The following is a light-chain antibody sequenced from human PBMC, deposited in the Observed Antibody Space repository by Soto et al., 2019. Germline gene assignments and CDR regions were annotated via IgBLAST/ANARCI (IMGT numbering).Light chain of an antibody. Sequence: EVVRTQAPATLSVSPGERATLSCRASQSVSSNLVWYQQKPGQAPRLLIYGASTRATGIPARFSGSGSGTEVTLTISSLQSEDFAVYYCQHYNNWPPYTFGQGTKLEIK. CDR1: QSVSSN. CDR3: QHYNNWPPYT. V-gene: IGKV3-15*01. CDR2: GAS. J-gene: IGKJ2*01.